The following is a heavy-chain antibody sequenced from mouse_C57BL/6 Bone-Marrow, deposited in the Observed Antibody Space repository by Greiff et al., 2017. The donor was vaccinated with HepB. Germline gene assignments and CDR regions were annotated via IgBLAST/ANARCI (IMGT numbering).Heavy chain of an antibody. CDR1: GYTFTSYW. CDR3: ARVYDGFAY. CDR2: IDPSDSYT. J-gene: IGHJ3*01. Sequence: QVHVKQPGAELVKPGASVKLSCKASGYTFTSYWMQWVKQRPGQGLEWIGEIDPSDSYTNYNQKFKGKATLTVDTSSSTAYMQLSSLTSEDSAVYYCARVYDGFAYWGQGTLVTVSA. V-gene: IGHV1-50*01. D-gene: IGHD2-14*01.